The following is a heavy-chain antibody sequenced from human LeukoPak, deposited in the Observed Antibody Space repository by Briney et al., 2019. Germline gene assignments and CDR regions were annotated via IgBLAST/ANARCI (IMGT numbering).Heavy chain of an antibody. J-gene: IGHJ4*02. Sequence: SETLSLTCTVSGGSISSYYWGWIRQPPGKGLEWIGSIYYSGSTYYNPSLKSRVTISVDTSKNQFSLKLSSVTAADTAVYYCARSSMQLWLLAYWGQGTLVTVSS. CDR3: ARSSMQLWLLAY. V-gene: IGHV4-39*01. CDR2: IYYSGST. D-gene: IGHD5-18*01. CDR1: GGSISSYY.